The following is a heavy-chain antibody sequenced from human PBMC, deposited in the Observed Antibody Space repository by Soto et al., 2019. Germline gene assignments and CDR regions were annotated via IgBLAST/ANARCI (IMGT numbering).Heavy chain of an antibody. CDR3: ARGPSYYYDSSGYYPLDY. D-gene: IGHD3-22*01. J-gene: IGHJ4*02. CDR1: GYTFTGYY. V-gene: IGHV1-2*02. Sequence: ASVKVSCKASGYTFTGYYMHWVRQAPGQGLEWMGWINPNSGGTNYAQKFQGRVTMTRDTSTSTAYMELSRLRSDDTAVYYCARGPSYYYDSSGYYPLDYWGQGTLVTVSS. CDR2: INPNSGGT.